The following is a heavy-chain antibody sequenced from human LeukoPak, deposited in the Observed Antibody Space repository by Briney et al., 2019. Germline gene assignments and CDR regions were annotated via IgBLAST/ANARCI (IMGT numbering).Heavy chain of an antibody. V-gene: IGHV3-23*01. CDR3: ARGTSAGGPISPFDF. CDR2: ISASGGST. D-gene: IGHD6-13*01. CDR1: GFTFSSSA. Sequence: GGSLRLSCAASGFTFSSSAMSWVRQVPGKGLEWVSGISASGGSTYYADSVRGRFSISRDNAKNMVYLQMNSLRAEDTGIYYCARGTSAGGPISPFDFWGQGTVVTVSS. J-gene: IGHJ4*02.